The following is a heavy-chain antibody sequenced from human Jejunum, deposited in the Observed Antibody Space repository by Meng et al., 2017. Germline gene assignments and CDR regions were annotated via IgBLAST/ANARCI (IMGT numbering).Heavy chain of an antibody. V-gene: IGHV3-66*02. Sequence: GESLKISCAASGFTVSSTFMSWVRQAPGKGLEWVSKMNSDGTMNYGDSVKGRFTISRDNSKNTMYLQMSSLRAEDTAVYYCAGGRFDYWGQGTLVTVFS. CDR1: GFTVSSTF. CDR2: MNSDGTM. J-gene: IGHJ4*02. CDR3: AGGRFDY.